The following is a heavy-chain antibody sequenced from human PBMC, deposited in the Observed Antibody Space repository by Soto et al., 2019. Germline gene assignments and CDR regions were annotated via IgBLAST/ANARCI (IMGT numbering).Heavy chain of an antibody. CDR3: AKGDIVVVPATSGMDV. D-gene: IGHD2-2*01. J-gene: IGHJ6*02. CDR2: ISGSGGST. Sequence: GGSLRLSCAASGFTFSSYAMSWVRQAPGKGLEWVSAISGSGGSTYYADSVKGRFTISRDNSKNTLYLQMNSLRAEDTAVYYCAKGDIVVVPATSGMDVWGQGTTVTVSS. CDR1: GFTFSSYA. V-gene: IGHV3-23*01.